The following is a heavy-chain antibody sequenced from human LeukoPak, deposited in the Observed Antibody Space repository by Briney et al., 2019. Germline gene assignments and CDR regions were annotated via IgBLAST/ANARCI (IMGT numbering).Heavy chain of an antibody. V-gene: IGHV1-46*01. CDR2: INPSGGST. Sequence: ASVKVSCKASGYTFTSYYMQWVRQAPGQGLEWMGIINPSGGSTSYAQKFQGRVTMTRDTSTSTVYMQLSSLRSEDTAVYYCARDRVIVGYYYGMDVWGQGTTVTVSS. D-gene: IGHD3-10*01. J-gene: IGHJ6*02. CDR1: GYTFTSYY. CDR3: ARDRVIVGYYYGMDV.